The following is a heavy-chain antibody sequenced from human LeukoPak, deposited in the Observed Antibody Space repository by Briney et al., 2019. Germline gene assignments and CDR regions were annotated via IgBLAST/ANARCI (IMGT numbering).Heavy chain of an antibody. J-gene: IGHJ5*02. Sequence: GGSLRLSCAASGFTFSSYSMNWVRQAPGKGLEWVSYISSSSSTIYYADSVKGRFTISRDNAKNSLYLQMNSLRAEDTAVYYCARVKVVPAVPSGWFDPWGQGTLVTVSP. D-gene: IGHD2-2*01. CDR1: GFTFSSYS. V-gene: IGHV3-48*01. CDR3: ARVKVVPAVPSGWFDP. CDR2: ISSSSSTI.